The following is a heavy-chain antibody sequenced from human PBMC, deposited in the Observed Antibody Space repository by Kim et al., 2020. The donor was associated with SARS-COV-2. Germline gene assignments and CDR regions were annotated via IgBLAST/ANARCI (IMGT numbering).Heavy chain of an antibody. D-gene: IGHD1-1*01. V-gene: IGHV1-3*01. CDR1: GYTFTSFA. J-gene: IGHJ6*02. CDR2: INPGNGNT. CDR3: ARDLQPYYYYYGMDV. Sequence: ASVKVSCKASGYTFTSFAMHWVRQAPGQRLEWMGWINPGNGNTKYSQKFQGRVTITRDTSASTAYMELSSLRSEDTAVYYCARDLQPYYYYYGMDVWGQG.